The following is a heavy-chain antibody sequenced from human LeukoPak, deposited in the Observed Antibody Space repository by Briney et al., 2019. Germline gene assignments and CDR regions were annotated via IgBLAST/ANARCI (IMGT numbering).Heavy chain of an antibody. CDR2: ITPILGIA. J-gene: IGHJ4*02. CDR3: ASQDSSGYYLIDY. Sequence: GSSVKVSCKASGGTFSSYALNWVRQAPGQGLEWIGGITPILGIANYAQDLQGRVTITADKSTNTAYMELSSLRSEDTAVYYCASQDSSGYYLIDYWGQETLVTVSS. V-gene: IGHV1-69*04. CDR1: GGTFSSYA. D-gene: IGHD3-22*01.